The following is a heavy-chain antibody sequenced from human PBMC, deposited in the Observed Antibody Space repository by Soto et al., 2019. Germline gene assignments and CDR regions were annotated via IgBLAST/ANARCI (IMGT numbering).Heavy chain of an antibody. D-gene: IGHD2-15*01. J-gene: IGHJ3*02. V-gene: IGHV4-38-2*01. Sequence: PSETLSLTCAVYGGSFSSGYYCGWIRQPPGKGLEWIGSIYHSGSTCYNPSLKSRVTISVDTSKNQFSLKLSSVTAADTAVYYCARAAGGGYCSGGSCYSRAFDIWGQGTMVTVSS. CDR2: IYHSGST. CDR3: ARAAGGGYCSGGSCYSRAFDI. CDR1: GGSFSSGYY.